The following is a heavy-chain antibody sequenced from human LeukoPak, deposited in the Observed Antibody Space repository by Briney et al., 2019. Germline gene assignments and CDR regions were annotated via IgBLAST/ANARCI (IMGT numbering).Heavy chain of an antibody. J-gene: IGHJ4*02. CDR2: IYTSGST. CDR1: GGSISSGSYY. Sequence: PSQTLSLTCTVSGGSISSGSYYWSWIRQPAGKGLEWIGRIYTSGSTNYNPSLKSRATISVDTSKNQFSLKLSSVTAADTAVYYCARFPYWGQGTLVTVSS. V-gene: IGHV4-61*02. CDR3: ARFPY.